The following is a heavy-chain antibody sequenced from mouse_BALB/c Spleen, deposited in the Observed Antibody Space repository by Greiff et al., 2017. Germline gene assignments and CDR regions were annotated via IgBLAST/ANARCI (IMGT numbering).Heavy chain of an antibody. Sequence: DVKLVESGGGLVQPGGSRKLSCAASGFTFSSFGMHWVRQAPEKGLEWVAYISSGSSTFYYADTAKGRFIISRDNPKNTLFLQMTSLRSEDTAMYYCARNEYDGDYYAMDYWGQGTSVTVSS. CDR1: GFTFSSFG. CDR3: ARNEYDGDYYAMDY. CDR2: ISSGSSTF. J-gene: IGHJ4*01. V-gene: IGHV5-17*02. D-gene: IGHD2-4*01.